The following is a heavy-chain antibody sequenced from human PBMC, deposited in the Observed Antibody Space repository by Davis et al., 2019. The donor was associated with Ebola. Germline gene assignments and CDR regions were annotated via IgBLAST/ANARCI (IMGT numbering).Heavy chain of an antibody. D-gene: IGHD2-15*01. J-gene: IGHJ5*02. CDR3: ARLVAETGNWFDP. Sequence: PSETLSLTCAVYGGSFSGYYWSWIRQPPGKGLEWIGEINHSGSTNYNPSLKSRVTISVDTSKNQFSLKLSSVTAADTAVYYCARLVAETGNWFDPWGQGTLVTVSS. V-gene: IGHV4-34*01. CDR2: INHSGST. CDR1: GGSFSGYY.